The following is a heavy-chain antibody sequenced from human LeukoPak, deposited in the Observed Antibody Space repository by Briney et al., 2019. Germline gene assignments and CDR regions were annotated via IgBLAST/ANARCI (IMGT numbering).Heavy chain of an antibody. D-gene: IGHD2-2*03. J-gene: IGHJ3*02. CDR2: IYHSGST. Sequence: SETLSLTCAVSGGSISSGGYSWSWIRQPPGKGLEWIGYIYHSGSTYYNPSLKSRVTISVDRSKNQFSLKLSSVTAADTAVYYCARDLGIVVVPAATRGYAFDIWGQGTMVTVSS. V-gene: IGHV4-30-2*01. CDR3: ARDLGIVVVPAATRGYAFDI. CDR1: GGSISSGGYS.